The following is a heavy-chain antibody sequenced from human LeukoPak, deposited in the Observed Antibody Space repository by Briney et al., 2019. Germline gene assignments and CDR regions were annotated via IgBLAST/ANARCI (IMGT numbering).Heavy chain of an antibody. CDR3: ARGILGFGELIYYYYYGMDV. Sequence: SQTLSLTCAISGDSVSSNSAAWNWIRQSPSRGLEWLGRTYYRSKWYNDYAVSVKSRITINPDTSKNQFSLQLNSVTPEDTAVYYCARGILGFGELIYYYYYGMDVWGQGTTVTVSS. CDR1: GDSVSSNSAA. CDR2: TYYRSKWYN. D-gene: IGHD3-10*01. J-gene: IGHJ6*02. V-gene: IGHV6-1*01.